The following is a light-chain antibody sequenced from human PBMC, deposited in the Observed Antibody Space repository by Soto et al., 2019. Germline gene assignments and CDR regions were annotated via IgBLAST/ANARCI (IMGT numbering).Light chain of an antibody. J-gene: IGKJ2*01. CDR1: QSLVHSDGDTY. V-gene: IGKV2-24*01. CDR2: KIS. Sequence: DIVMTQTPLSSPVTLGQPASISCRSSQSLVHSDGDTYLSWLQQRPGQPPRLLIYKISTRFSGVPDRFSGSGAGTVFTLKISRVEAEDVGFYYCMQATQFPYTFGQGTKLEIK. CDR3: MQATQFPYT.